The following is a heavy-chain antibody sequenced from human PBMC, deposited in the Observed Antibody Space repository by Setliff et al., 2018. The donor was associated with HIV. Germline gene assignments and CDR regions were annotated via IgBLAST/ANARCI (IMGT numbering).Heavy chain of an antibody. CDR2: IHYTGSV. D-gene: IGHD2-2*01. J-gene: IGHJ4*02. CDR1: GDSLNGFY. CDR3: ARHAGASFDS. V-gene: IGHV4-59*01. Sequence: SETLSLTCHVSGDSLNGFYWSWIRQSPARGLEWIGYIHYTGSVLYSSSLNGRVTVFLDTSRNQFSLTLTSLTPADTAVYYCARHAGASFDSWGQGSLVTVSS.